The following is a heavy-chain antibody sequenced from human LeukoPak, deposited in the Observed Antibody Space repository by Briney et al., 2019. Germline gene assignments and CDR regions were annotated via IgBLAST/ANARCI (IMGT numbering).Heavy chain of an antibody. V-gene: IGHV3-30-3*01. J-gene: IGHJ4*02. CDR2: ISYDGSNK. CDR3: ARAHPGYGAGPFDY. CDR1: GFTFSSYT. D-gene: IGHD3-10*01. Sequence: PGGSLRLSCAASGFTFSSYTMHWVRQAPGKGLEWVAVISYDGSNKYYADSVKGRFTISRDNSKNTLYLQMNSLRAEDTAVYYCARAHPGYGAGPFDYWGQGTLVTVSS.